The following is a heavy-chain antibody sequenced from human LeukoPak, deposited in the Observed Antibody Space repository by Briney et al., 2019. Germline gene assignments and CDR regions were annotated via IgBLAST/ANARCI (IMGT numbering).Heavy chain of an antibody. Sequence: SETLSLTCTVSGGSISSYYWSWIRQPPGKGLEWIGYIYYSGSTNYNPSLKSRVTISVDTSKNQFSLKLSSVTAADTAVYYCARAPATYYYGSGRLGYFDYWGQGTLVTVSS. V-gene: IGHV4-59*01. CDR1: GGSISSYY. J-gene: IGHJ4*02. CDR3: ARAPATYYYGSGRLGYFDY. D-gene: IGHD3-10*01. CDR2: IYYSGST.